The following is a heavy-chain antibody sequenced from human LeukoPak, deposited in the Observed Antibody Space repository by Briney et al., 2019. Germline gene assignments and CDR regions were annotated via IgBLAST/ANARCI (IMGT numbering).Heavy chain of an antibody. Sequence: SQTLSLTCTVFGGSISSGSYYLSWIRQPAGKGLEWIGRIYTSGSTNYNPSLKRRHTKYVDTSKKQFSLKLSSVTAADTAVYYCVRSGGYCGSTTCHVEYFDLWGRGTLVTVSS. CDR3: VRSGGYCGSTTCHVEYFDL. J-gene: IGHJ2*01. CDR1: GGSISSGSYY. CDR2: IYTSGST. D-gene: IGHD2-2*01. V-gene: IGHV4-61*02.